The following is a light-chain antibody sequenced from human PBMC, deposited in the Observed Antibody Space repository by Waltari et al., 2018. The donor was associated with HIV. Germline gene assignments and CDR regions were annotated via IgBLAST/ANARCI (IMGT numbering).Light chain of an antibody. V-gene: IGLV2-14*03. CDR1: SSDVGDLNY. J-gene: IGLJ3*02. Sequence: QSALTQPASVSGSPGQSITFSCTGTSSDVGDLNYVSWYQQHPGKAPKLMIYDVSHRPSGVSDRFSGSKSGNTASLTISVLQADDEADYYCTSYASITSWVFGGGTKVTVL. CDR3: TSYASITSWV. CDR2: DVS.